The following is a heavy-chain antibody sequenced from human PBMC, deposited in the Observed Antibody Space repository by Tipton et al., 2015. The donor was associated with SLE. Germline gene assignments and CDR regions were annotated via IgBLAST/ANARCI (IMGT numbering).Heavy chain of an antibody. D-gene: IGHD6-19*01. CDR3: ARLIAVAGTFDY. Sequence: QLVQSGGGLVKPGGSLRLSCAASGFTFSSYSMNWVRQAPGKGLEWVSSISSSSSYIYYADSVKGRSTISRDNAKNSLYLQMNSLRAEDTAVYYCARLIAVAGTFDYWGQGTLVTVSS. J-gene: IGHJ4*02. V-gene: IGHV3-21*04. CDR2: ISSSSSYI. CDR1: GFTFSSYS.